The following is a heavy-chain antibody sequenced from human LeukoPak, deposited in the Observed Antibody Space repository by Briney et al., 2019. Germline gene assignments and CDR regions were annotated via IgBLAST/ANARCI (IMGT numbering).Heavy chain of an antibody. CDR1: GFTFSSYS. D-gene: IGHD2-8*01. CDR3: AREVYAGNWFDP. CDR2: ITSSSSYI. J-gene: IGHJ5*02. V-gene: IGHV3-21*01. Sequence: GGSLCLSCAASGFTFSSYSMNWVRQAPGKGLEWVSSITSSSSYIYYADSVKGRFTISRDNAKNSLYLQMNSLRAEDTAVYYCAREVYAGNWFDPWGQGTLVTVSS.